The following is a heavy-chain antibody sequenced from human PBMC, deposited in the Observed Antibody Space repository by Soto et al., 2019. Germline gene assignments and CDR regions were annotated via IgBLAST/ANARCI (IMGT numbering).Heavy chain of an antibody. J-gene: IGHJ4*02. D-gene: IGHD2-2*01. CDR3: SRNSSSLTGPLDY. V-gene: IGHV3-7*05. CDR2: IKPDGSEK. Sequence: GGSLRLSCAASGFTFNRNWISWVRQASGKGLEWVAIIKPDGSEKDYVDSVKGRFTISRDNDENSLYLQMNSLRAEDTAVYYCSRNSSSLTGPLDYWGQGTLVTVSS. CDR1: GFTFNRNW.